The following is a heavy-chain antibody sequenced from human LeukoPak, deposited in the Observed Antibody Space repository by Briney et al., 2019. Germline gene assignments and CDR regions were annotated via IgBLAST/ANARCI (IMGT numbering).Heavy chain of an antibody. J-gene: IGHJ5*02. CDR1: GGSISSSSYY. V-gene: IGHV4-39*07. CDR2: IYYSGST. D-gene: IGHD3-10*01. CDR3: ARTPNAYYGSTSWFDP. Sequence: SETLSLTCTVSGGSISSSSYYWGWIRQPPGKGLEWIGSIYYSGSTYYNPSLKSRVTISVDTSKNQFSLKLSSVTAADTAVYYCARTPNAYYGSTSWFDPWGPGTLVTVSS.